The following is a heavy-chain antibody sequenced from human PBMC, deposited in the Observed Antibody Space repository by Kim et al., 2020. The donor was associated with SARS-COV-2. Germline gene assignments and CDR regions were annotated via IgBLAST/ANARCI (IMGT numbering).Heavy chain of an antibody. CDR2: IYYTGST. D-gene: IGHD6-6*01. CDR1: GGSISSGSYY. CDR3: ARLGSSFWYFDL. V-gene: IGHV4-39*01. J-gene: IGHJ2*01. Sequence: SETLSLTCTVSGGSISSGSYYWAWIRQPPGTGLEWIGSIYYTGSTYYNPSLMSRVTISVDTSKTQFSLKLSSVTAADTAVYFCARLGSSFWYFDLWGRGT.